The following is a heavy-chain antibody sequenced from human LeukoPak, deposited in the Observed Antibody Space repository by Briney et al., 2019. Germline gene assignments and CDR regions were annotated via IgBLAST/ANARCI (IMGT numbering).Heavy chain of an antibody. D-gene: IGHD3-10*01. CDR2: INPNSGGT. Sequence: GASVKVSCKASGYTFTGFYMHWVRQAPGQGLAWMGWINPNSGGTNYAQKFQGRVTMTRDTSINTAYMELSSLRSDDTAVYYCAREEVSVISDTCCSGLGYWGQGTLVTVSS. V-gene: IGHV1-2*02. J-gene: IGHJ4*02. CDR3: AREEVSVISDTCCSGLGY. CDR1: GYTFTGFY.